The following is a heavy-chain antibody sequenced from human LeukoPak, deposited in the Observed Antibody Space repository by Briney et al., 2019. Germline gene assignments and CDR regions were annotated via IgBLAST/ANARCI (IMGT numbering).Heavy chain of an antibody. CDR1: GFTVSSNY. CDR3: AKVMPPGRIRFYSYYMDV. V-gene: IGHV3-53*05. Sequence: GGSLRLSCAASGFTVSSNYMSWVRQAPGKGLEWVSVIYSGGSTYYADSVKGRFTTSRDNSKNTLSLQMNGLRVEDTAVYYCAKVMPPGRIRFYSYYMDVWGKGTTVTVS. J-gene: IGHJ6*03. CDR2: IYSGGST. D-gene: IGHD2-15*01.